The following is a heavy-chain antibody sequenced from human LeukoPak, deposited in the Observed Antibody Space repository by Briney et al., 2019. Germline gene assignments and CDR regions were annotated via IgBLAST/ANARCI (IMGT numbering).Heavy chain of an antibody. J-gene: IGHJ4*02. CDR1: GFTVSSNY. V-gene: IGHV3-21*01. D-gene: IGHD6-13*01. CDR2: ISSSSSYI. CDR3: ARVGEQQLVFDY. Sequence: GGSLRLSCAASGFTVSSNYMSWVRQAPGKGLKWVSSISSSSSYIYYADSVKGRFTISRDNAKNSLYLQMNSLRAEDTAVYYCARVGEQQLVFDYWGQGTLVTVSS.